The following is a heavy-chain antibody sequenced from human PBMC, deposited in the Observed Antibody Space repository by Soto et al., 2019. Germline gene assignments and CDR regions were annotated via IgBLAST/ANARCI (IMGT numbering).Heavy chain of an antibody. CDR2: IYSGGST. CDR1: GFTVGSNY. J-gene: IGHJ4*02. CDR3: ARGLTTGDFDY. D-gene: IGHD1-1*01. V-gene: IGHV3-66*02. Sequence: GESLKISCAASGFTVGSNYMSWVRQAPGKGLEWVSVIYSGGSTYYADSVKGRFTISRDNSKNTLYLQMNSLRAEDTAVYYCARGLTTGDFDYWGQGTLVTVSS.